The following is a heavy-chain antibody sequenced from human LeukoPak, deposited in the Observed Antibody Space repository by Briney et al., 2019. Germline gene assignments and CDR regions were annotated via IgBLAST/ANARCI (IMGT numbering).Heavy chain of an antibody. CDR2: IYPGDSDT. CDR1: GYSFTSYW. J-gene: IGHJ4*02. D-gene: IGHD6-19*01. V-gene: IGHV5-51*01. CDR3: VAYSSGWYGLFDY. Sequence: GESLKISCKGSGYSFTSYWIGWVRQMPGKGLEWMGIIYPGDSDTRCSPSFQGQVTISADKSISTAYLQWSSLKASDTAMYYCVAYSSGWYGLFDYWGQGTLVTVSS.